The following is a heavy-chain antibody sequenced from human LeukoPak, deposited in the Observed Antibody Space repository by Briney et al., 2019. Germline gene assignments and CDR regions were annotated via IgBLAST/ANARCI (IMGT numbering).Heavy chain of an antibody. CDR1: GFMFSSFA. Sequence: GGSLRLSCATSGFMFSSFAMSWVRQAPGKGLEWVSGISPTGATTYAAKSVRGRFTISRDTSNNKLYLEMNSLRVDDTAIYYCAKGLGRARSGVPSGFDVWGQGTMVTVSS. D-gene: IGHD1-26*01. V-gene: IGHV3-23*01. CDR2: ISPTGATT. CDR3: AKGLGRARSGVPSGFDV. J-gene: IGHJ3*01.